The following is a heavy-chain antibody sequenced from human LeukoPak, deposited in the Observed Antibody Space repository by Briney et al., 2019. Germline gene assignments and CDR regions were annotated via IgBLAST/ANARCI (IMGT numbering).Heavy chain of an antibody. CDR2: VIPIFGTA. CDR1: GGTFSSYA. J-gene: IGHJ4*02. CDR3: ARAREARYSSSWYGY. Sequence: ASVKVSCKASGGTFSSYAISWVRQAPGQGLEWMGGVIPIFGTANYAQKFQGRVTITTDESTSTAYMELSSLRSDDTAVYYCARAREARYSSSWYGYWGQGTLVTVSS. V-gene: IGHV1-69*05. D-gene: IGHD6-13*01.